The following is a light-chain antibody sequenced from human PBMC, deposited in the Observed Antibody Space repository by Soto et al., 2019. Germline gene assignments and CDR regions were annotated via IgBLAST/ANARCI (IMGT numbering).Light chain of an antibody. CDR1: QALSNY. J-gene: IGKJ4*01. Sequence: DIQLTRSASVLSASVGGRFTITCRASQALSNYLAWYQQKPGKAPDLLIYSASTLQSGVPSRFSGSGSETEFSLTSRALQPEDFATYYCQQLSRYPLTFGEGTKVDIK. V-gene: IGKV1-9*01. CDR2: SAS. CDR3: QQLSRYPLT.